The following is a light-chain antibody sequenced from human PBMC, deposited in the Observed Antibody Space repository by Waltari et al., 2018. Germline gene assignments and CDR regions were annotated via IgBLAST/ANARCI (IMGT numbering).Light chain of an antibody. Sequence: DIVMTQSPDSLAVSLGARATINCKSRESVLYSPNNKNHLAWYQQKPGQPPKLLLYWASTRKSGVPDRFSGSGSETDFTLTVTSLQAEDAAVYYCQQYYSTPLTFGGGTRVEI. CDR2: WAS. V-gene: IGKV4-1*01. CDR3: QQYYSTPLT. CDR1: ESVLYSPNNKNH. J-gene: IGKJ4*01.